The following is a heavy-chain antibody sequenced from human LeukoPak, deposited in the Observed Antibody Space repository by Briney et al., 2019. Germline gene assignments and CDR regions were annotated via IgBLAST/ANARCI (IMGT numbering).Heavy chain of an antibody. CDR1: GGSFSSYA. Sequence: SVKVSCKASGGSFSSYAISWLRQAPGQGLEWMGRIIPIFGTANYAQKFQGRVTITTDESTSTAYMELSSLRSEDTAVYYCARGDTITYYYDSSGYLSLDYWRQGTLVTVCS. D-gene: IGHD3-22*01. V-gene: IGHV1-69*05. CDR3: ARGDTITYYYDSSGYLSLDY. J-gene: IGHJ4*02. CDR2: IIPIFGTA.